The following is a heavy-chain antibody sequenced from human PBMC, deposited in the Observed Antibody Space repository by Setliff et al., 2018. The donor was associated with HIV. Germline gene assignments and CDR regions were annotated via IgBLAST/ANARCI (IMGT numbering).Heavy chain of an antibody. J-gene: IGHJ5*02. V-gene: IGHV1-46*01. D-gene: IGHD3-22*01. CDR1: GYTFTSYY. Sequence: ASVKVSCKASGYTFTSYYLHWVRQAPGQGLEWLGRINPSKGDIHYPQKFQGRVTMTRDTSISTAYMELSSLKSDDTAVYYCARGADHFDTSGYYSFFDPWGQGTLVTVSS. CDR3: ARGADHFDTSGYYSFFDP. CDR2: INPSKGDI.